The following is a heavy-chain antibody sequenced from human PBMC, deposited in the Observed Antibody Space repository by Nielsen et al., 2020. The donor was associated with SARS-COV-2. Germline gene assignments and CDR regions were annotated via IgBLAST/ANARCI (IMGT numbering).Heavy chain of an antibody. CDR3: ARGHHGNYFDY. Sequence: SETLSLTCAVSGGSISSSNWWSWVRQPPGKGLEWIGEIYHSGSTNYNPSLKSRVTISVDTSKNQFSLKLSSVTAADTAVYYCARGHHGNYFDYWGQGTLVTVSS. CDR2: IYHSGST. CDR1: GGSISSSNW. J-gene: IGHJ4*02. D-gene: IGHD4-17*01. V-gene: IGHV4-4*02.